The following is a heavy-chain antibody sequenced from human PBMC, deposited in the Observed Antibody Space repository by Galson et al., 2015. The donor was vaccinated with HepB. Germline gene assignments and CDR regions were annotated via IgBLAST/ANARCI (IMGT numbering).Heavy chain of an antibody. Sequence: SVKVSCKASGGTFSSYAISWVRQAPGQGLEWMGGIIPIFGTANYAQKFQGRVTITADESTSTAYMELSSLKTEDTAVYYCTRAKYYDFWTVTPYGMDVWGQGTTVTVSS. CDR1: GGTFSSYA. CDR3: TRAKYYDFWTVTPYGMDV. J-gene: IGHJ6*02. CDR2: IIPIFGTA. V-gene: IGHV1-69*13. D-gene: IGHD3-3*01.